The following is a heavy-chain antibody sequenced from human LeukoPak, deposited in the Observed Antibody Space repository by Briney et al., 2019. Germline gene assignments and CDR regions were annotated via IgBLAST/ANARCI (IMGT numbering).Heavy chain of an antibody. J-gene: IGHJ4*02. CDR3: ARDKIVGATHFDY. CDR2: ISSSSSTI. CDR1: GFTFSSYG. Sequence: GGTLRLSCAASGFTFSSYGMSWVRQAPGKGLEWVSYISSSSSTIYYADSVKGRFTISRDNAKNSLYLQMNSLRAEDTAVYYCARDKIVGATHFDYWGQGTLVTVSS. V-gene: IGHV3-48*01. D-gene: IGHD1-26*01.